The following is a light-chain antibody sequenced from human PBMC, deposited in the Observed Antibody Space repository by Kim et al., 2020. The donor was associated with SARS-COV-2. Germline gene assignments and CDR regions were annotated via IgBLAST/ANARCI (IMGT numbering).Light chain of an antibody. CDR3: QEYYITPLT. J-gene: IGKJ4*01. Sequence: ATINCKSSQSVLYSSNNKNYLAWYQQKPGQTPELLIYWASTRESGVPDRFSGSGSGTDFTLTISSLQAEDVAFYYCQEYYITPLTFGGGTKVDIK. V-gene: IGKV4-1*01. CDR2: WAS. CDR1: QSVLYSSNNKNY.